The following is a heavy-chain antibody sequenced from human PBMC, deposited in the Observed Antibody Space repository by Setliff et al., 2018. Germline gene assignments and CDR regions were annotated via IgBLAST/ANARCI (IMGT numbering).Heavy chain of an antibody. CDR2: IYTTGST. CDR1: GGSIGSYY. CDR3: ARVRIVPYCMDV. Sequence: SETLSLTCTVSGGSIGSYYWTWIRQPAGRGLEWIGRIYTTGSTNFNPSLNSRVTMSLDKSKNQFALKLSFVTAADSAVYFCARVRIVPYCMDVWGKGTTVTVSS. V-gene: IGHV4-4*07. D-gene: IGHD2-15*01. J-gene: IGHJ6*03.